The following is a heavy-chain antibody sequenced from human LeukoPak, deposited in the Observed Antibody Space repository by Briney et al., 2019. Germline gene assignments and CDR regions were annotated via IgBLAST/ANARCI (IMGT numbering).Heavy chain of an antibody. D-gene: IGHD6-6*01. CDR2: IYTSGST. CDR3: ARRGSSSAFYYMDV. J-gene: IGHJ6*03. Sequence: SETLSLTCTVSGGSISSNYWSWVRQPPGKGLEWIGYIYTSGSTNYSPSLKSRVTISLDTSKNQFSLKLSSVTAADTAVYYCARRGSSSAFYYMDVWAKGTTVTVSS. CDR1: GGSISSNY. V-gene: IGHV4-4*09.